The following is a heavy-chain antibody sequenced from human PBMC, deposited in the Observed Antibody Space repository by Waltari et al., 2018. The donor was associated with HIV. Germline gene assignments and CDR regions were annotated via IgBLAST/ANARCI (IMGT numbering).Heavy chain of an antibody. CDR3: ARDALPCIAARPVRCYGMDV. D-gene: IGHD6-6*01. J-gene: IGHJ6*02. Sequence: QVQLVQSGAEVKKPGSSVKVSCKASGGTFSSYAISWVRQAPGPGLEWMGRIIPILGIANYAQKFQGRVTITADKSTSTAYMELSSLRSEDTAVYYCARDALPCIAARPVRCYGMDVWGQGTTVTVSS. V-gene: IGHV1-69*04. CDR2: IIPILGIA. CDR1: GGTFSSYA.